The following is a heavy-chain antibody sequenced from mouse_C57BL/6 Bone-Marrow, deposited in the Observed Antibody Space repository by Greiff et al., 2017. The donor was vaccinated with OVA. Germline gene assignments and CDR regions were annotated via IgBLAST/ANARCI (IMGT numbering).Heavy chain of an antibody. CDR1: GIDFSRYW. D-gene: IGHD1-1*01. Sequence: AASGIDFSRYWMSWVRRAPGKGLEWIGEINPDSSTINYAPSLKDKFIISRDNAKNTLYLQMSKVRSEDTALYYRARPGGIYYYGSSYWYLEVWGTGTTVTVSS. J-gene: IGHJ1*03. V-gene: IGHV4-1*01. CDR3: ARPGGIYYYGSSYWYLEV. CDR2: INPDSSTI.